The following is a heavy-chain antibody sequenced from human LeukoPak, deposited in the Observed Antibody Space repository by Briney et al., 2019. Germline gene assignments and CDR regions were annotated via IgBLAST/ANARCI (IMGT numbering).Heavy chain of an antibody. J-gene: IGHJ4*02. CDR1: GFTFSNFL. CDR2: ISGSGGDT. Sequence: GGSLRLSCAASGFTFSNFLMTWVRQAPGKGPEWVSAISGSGGDTYYADSVKGRFTISRDNSKNTLYLQMNSLRAEDTAVYYCAKAFYYYGSGSYDYWGQGTLVTVSS. D-gene: IGHD3-10*01. V-gene: IGHV3-23*01. CDR3: AKAFYYYGSGSYDY.